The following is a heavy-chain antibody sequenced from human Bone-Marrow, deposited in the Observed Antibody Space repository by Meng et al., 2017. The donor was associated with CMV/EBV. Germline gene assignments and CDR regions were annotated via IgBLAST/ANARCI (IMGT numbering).Heavy chain of an antibody. Sequence: SETLSLTCAVYGGSFSGYYWSWIRQPPGKGLEWIGEINHSGSTNYNPSLKSRVTISVDTSKNQFSLKLSSVAAADTAVYYCAREYYYDSSAFDPWGQGTLVTVSS. V-gene: IGHV4-34*01. CDR2: INHSGST. D-gene: IGHD3-22*01. CDR3: AREYYYDSSAFDP. CDR1: GGSFSGYY. J-gene: IGHJ5*02.